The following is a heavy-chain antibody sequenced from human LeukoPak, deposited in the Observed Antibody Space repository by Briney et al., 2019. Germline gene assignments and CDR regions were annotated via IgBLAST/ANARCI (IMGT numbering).Heavy chain of an antibody. CDR1: GFTFSSYA. D-gene: IGHD6-6*01. CDR3: AKASYSSSDYFDY. J-gene: IGHJ4*02. Sequence: PGGSLRLSCAASGFTFSSYAMSWVRQAPGKGMEWVSAISGSGGSTYYADSVKGRFTISRDNSKNTLYLQMNSLRAEDTAVYYCAKASYSSSDYFDYWGQGTLVTVSS. V-gene: IGHV3-23*01. CDR2: ISGSGGST.